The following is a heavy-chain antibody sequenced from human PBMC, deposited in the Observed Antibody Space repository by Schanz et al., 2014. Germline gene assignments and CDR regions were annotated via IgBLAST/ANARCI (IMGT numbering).Heavy chain of an antibody. D-gene: IGHD3-16*01. V-gene: IGHV3-11*01. Sequence: QVQLVESGGGLVKPGGSLRLSCAASGFIFNDYYMNWIRQAPGKGLEWLSYISRDGTTSYYADSVKGRFTISRDNAKNSLYLEMTSLRSADTAVYYCATIGVNDYWRFGLDLWGQGTTVTVSS. CDR3: ATIGVNDYWRFGLDL. CDR2: ISRDGTTS. J-gene: IGHJ6*02. CDR1: GFIFNDYY.